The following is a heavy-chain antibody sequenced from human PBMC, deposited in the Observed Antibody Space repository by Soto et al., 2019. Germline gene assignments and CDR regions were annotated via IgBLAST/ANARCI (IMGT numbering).Heavy chain of an antibody. D-gene: IGHD5-12*01. CDR1: GYTFTSYG. V-gene: IGHV1-18*01. J-gene: IGHJ6*02. CDR2: ISAYNGNT. CDR3: ARDVRGHYYYYGMDG. Sequence: QVQLVQSGAEVKKPGASVKVSCKASGYTFTSYGISWVRQAPGQGLEWMGWISAYNGNTNYAQRLQGRVTMTTDTSTSTLYMELRSLRSDDTAVYYCARDVRGHYYYYGMDGWGQGTTVTVSS.